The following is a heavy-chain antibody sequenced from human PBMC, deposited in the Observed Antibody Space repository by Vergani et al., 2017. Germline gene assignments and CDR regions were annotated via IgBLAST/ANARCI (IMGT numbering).Heavy chain of an antibody. CDR2: SIPIFGTA. CDR3: ARGLAAAGWFDP. D-gene: IGHD6-13*01. Sequence: QVQLVQPGAEVKKPGSSVQAPCKAFGGTFSSYAISWVRQAPGQGLDWMGGSIPIFGTANSAQKFQGRVTITADESTSTAYMELSSLRSEDTAVYYCARGLAAAGWFDPWGQGTLVTVSS. J-gene: IGHJ5*02. CDR1: GGTFSSYA. V-gene: IGHV1-69*12.